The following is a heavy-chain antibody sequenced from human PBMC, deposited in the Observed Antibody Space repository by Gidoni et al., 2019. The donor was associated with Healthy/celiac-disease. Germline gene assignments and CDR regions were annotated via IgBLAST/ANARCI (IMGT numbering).Heavy chain of an antibody. CDR1: GFTFSSYW. Sequence: EVQLVESGGGLVQPGGSLRLSCAASGFTFSSYWMSWVRQAPGKGLEWVANIKQDGSEKYYVDSVKGRFTISRDNAKNSLYLQMNSLRAEDTAVYYCAREGGREDSGYLIWGQGTLVTVSS. CDR2: IKQDGSEK. CDR3: AREGGREDSGYLI. J-gene: IGHJ4*02. D-gene: IGHD5-12*01. V-gene: IGHV3-7*01.